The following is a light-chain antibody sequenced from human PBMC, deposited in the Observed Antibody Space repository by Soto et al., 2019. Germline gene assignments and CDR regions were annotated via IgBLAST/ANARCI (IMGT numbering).Light chain of an antibody. CDR2: DVS. J-gene: IGLJ2*01. CDR1: NSDIGGYNY. V-gene: IGLV2-14*03. CDR3: SSYTSRSTLGV. Sequence: QSALTQPASMSGSPGQSITISCTGTNSDIGGYNYVSWYQQHPGKAPKLMIYDVSNRPSGVSYRFSGSKSGNTASLTISGLQAEDEADYYCSSYTSRSTLGVFGGGTKVTVL.